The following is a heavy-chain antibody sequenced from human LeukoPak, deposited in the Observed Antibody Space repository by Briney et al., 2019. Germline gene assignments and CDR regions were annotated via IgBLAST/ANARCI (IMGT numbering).Heavy chain of an antibody. CDR1: GYTFTSYG. V-gene: IGHV1-18*01. CDR2: ISAYNGNT. CDR3: ARLDCSSTSCHSDY. J-gene: IGHJ4*02. D-gene: IGHD2-2*01. Sequence: AASVKVSCKASGYTFTSYGISWVRQAPGQGLEWMGWISAYNGNTNYAQKLQGRATMTTDTSTSTAYMELRSLRSDDTAVYYCARLDCSSTSCHSDYWGQGTLVTVSS.